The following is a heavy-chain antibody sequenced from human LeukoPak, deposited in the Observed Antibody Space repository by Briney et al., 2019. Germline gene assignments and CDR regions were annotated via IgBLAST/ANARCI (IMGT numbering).Heavy chain of an antibody. CDR1: GFTFSSYG. CDR2: IWYDGSNK. Sequence: PGRSLRLSCAASGFTFSSYGMHWVRQAPGKGLEWVAVIWYDGSNKYYADSVKGRFTISRDNSKNTLYLQMNSLRAEDTAVYYCARDGGGGLYFDWFSDAFDIWGQGTMVTVSS. J-gene: IGHJ3*02. D-gene: IGHD3-9*01. CDR3: ARDGGGGLYFDWFSDAFDI. V-gene: IGHV3-33*01.